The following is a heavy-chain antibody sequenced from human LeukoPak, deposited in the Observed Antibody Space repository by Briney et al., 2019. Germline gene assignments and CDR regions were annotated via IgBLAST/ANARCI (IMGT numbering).Heavy chain of an antibody. CDR1: GFTFSSYA. J-gene: IGHJ4*02. V-gene: IGHV3-30-3*01. CDR3: ARDSPAAYSSFGY. CDR2: ISYDGSNK. Sequence: GGSLRLSCAASGFTFSSYAMHWVRQAPGKGLEWVAVISYDGSNKYYADSEKGRFTISRDNSKNTLYLQMNSLRAEDTAVYYCARDSPAAYSSFGYWGQGTLVTVSS. D-gene: IGHD6-19*01.